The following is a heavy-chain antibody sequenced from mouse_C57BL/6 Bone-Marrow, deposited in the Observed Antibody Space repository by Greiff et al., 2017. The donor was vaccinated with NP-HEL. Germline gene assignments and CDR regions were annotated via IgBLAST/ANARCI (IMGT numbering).Heavy chain of an antibody. J-gene: IGHJ1*03. CDR2: INPNNGGT. V-gene: IGHV1-26*01. D-gene: IGHD2-3*01. Sequence: EVQLQQSGPELVKPGASVKISCKASGYTFTDYYMNWVKQSHGKSLEWIGDINPNNGGTSYNQKFKGKATLTVDKSSSTAYMELRSLTSEDSAVYYCARVGGYYGNWYFDVWGTGTTVTVSS. CDR1: GYTFTDYY. CDR3: ARVGGYYGNWYFDV.